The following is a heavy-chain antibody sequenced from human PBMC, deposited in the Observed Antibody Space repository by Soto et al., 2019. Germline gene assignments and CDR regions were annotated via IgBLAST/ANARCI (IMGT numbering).Heavy chain of an antibody. J-gene: IGHJ4*02. V-gene: IGHV3-33*08. Sequence: HPGGSLRLSCAASGFTFSSYAMHWVRQPPGKELEWLAAIWYDGTQKYYADSVKGRFIISRDNSKKTLYLEMNSLRAEDTAVYYCARAGGTTVTGLWHFDSWGQGTLVTVSS. CDR3: ARAGGTTVTGLWHFDS. D-gene: IGHD4-17*01. CDR1: GFTFSSYA. CDR2: IWYDGTQK.